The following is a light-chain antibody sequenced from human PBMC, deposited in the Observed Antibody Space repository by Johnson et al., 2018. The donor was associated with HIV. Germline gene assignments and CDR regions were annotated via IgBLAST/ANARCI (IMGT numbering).Light chain of an antibody. V-gene: IGLV1-51*02. CDR1: SSNIENNY. Sequence: QSVLTQPPSVSAAPGQKVTISCSGSSSNIENNYVSWYQQLPGTAPKVLIYENNKRPSGIPDRFSGSKSGTSATLAISGLQTGDEADYFCGTWDSRLSIFVFGTGTKITV. CDR3: GTWDSRLSIFV. J-gene: IGLJ1*01. CDR2: ENN.